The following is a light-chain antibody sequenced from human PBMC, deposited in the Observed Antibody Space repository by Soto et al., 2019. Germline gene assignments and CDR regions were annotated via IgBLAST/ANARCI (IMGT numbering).Light chain of an antibody. CDR2: DDN. CDR1: SSNIGNNY. J-gene: IGLJ1*01. CDR3: GTWDGSLSGYV. Sequence: QAVVTQPPSVSAAPGQRVTISCSGSSSNIGNNYVSWYQQLPGTAPKLLIYDDNKRPSGIPDRFSGSKSGTSATLGITGLQTGDEADYYCGTWDGSLSGYVFGTGTKLTVL. V-gene: IGLV1-51*01.